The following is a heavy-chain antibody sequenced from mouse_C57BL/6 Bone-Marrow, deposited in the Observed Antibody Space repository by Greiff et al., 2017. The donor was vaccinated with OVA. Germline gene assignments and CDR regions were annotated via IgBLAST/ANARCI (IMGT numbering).Heavy chain of an antibody. V-gene: IGHV3-5*01. CDR3: ARLYYGYLDY. J-gene: IGHJ2*01. CDR1: GISITTGNYR. Sequence: VQLKQSGPGLVKPSQTVFLTCTVTGISITTGNYRWSWIRQFPGTKLEWIGYIYYSGTITFNPSLTSRTTITRDTPKNQFFLEMNSLTAEDTATYYCARLYYGYLDYWGQGTTLTVSS. D-gene: IGHD2-1*01. CDR2: IYYSGTI.